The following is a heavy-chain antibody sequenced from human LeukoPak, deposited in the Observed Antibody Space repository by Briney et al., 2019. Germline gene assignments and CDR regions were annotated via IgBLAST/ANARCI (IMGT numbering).Heavy chain of an antibody. J-gene: IGHJ6*02. D-gene: IGHD3-22*01. Sequence: RGSLRLSCAASGFTFSSYAMHWVRQAPGKGLEWVAVISYDGSNKYYADSVKGRFTISRDNSKNTLYLQMNSLRAEDTAVYYCARDVYYYDSSGYYYEQYYYYYGMDVWGQGTTVTVSS. CDR2: ISYDGSNK. CDR1: GFTFSSYA. CDR3: ARDVYYYDSSGYYYEQYYYYYGMDV. V-gene: IGHV3-30-3*01.